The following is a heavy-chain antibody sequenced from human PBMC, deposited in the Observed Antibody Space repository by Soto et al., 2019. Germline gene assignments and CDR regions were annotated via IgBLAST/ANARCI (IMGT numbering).Heavy chain of an antibody. V-gene: IGHV3-48*01. CDR1: GFSFSNYA. CDR2: ISGSSSNI. CDR3: ARDPSRGSDWARYLDL. D-gene: IGHD1-26*01. J-gene: IGHJ2*01. Sequence: EVQLVESGGGLVQPGGSLRLYWAASGFSFSNYAMDWVRQAPGKGLEWVSYISGSSSNIRYADSVKGRFTISRDNAKSSVYLQMNSLRADDTAVYYCARDPSRGSDWARYLDLWGRGTLVTVSS.